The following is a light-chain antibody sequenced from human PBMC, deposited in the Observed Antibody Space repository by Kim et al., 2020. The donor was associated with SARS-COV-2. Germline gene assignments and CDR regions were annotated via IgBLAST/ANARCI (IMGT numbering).Light chain of an antibody. CDR1: QRVRSNY. CDR3: QQYGDQTRT. V-gene: IGKV3-20*01. J-gene: IGKJ1*01. Sequence: SLGHRASLSSRASQRVRSNYLAWYQQKPGQAPRLLIYTASSRATGIPYRFSGSVSGTYFPLTITRLGPEDCAVYYCQQYGDQTRTFGQGTKVDIK. CDR2: TAS.